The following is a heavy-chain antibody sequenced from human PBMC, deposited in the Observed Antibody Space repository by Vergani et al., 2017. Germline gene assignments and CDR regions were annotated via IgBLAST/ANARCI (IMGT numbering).Heavy chain of an antibody. V-gene: IGHV3-23*01. D-gene: IGHD2-15*01. CDR3: ARDPIVVVVAAGNWFDP. CDR2: ISGSGGST. Sequence: EVQLLESGGGLVQPGGSLRLSCAASGFTFSSYAMSWVRQAPGKGLEWVSAISGSGGSTYYADSVKGRFTISRDNAKNSLYLQRNSLRAEDTAVYYCARDPIVVVVAAGNWFDPWGQGTLVTVSS. CDR1: GFTFSSYA. J-gene: IGHJ5*02.